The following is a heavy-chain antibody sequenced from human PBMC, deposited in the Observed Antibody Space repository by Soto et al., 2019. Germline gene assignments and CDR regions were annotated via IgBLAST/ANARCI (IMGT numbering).Heavy chain of an antibody. Sequence: QVQLVESGGGVVQPGRSLRLSCAASGFTFSSYGMHWVRQAPGKGLEWVAAISYDGSNKYYADSVKVRFTISRDNSKNTLYLQMNSLIAEDTAVYYCAKERRGDGYPRFDYWGQGTLVTVSS. CDR1: GFTFSSYG. CDR2: ISYDGSNK. J-gene: IGHJ4*02. V-gene: IGHV3-30*18. CDR3: AKERRGDGYPRFDY. D-gene: IGHD5-12*01.